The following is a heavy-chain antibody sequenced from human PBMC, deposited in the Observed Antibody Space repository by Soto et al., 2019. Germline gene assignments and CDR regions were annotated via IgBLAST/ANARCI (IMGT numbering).Heavy chain of an antibody. Sequence: SETLPLTSAVYGAYFSGYYWSWIRQTPGKELEWIGEINHSGSTNYNPSLKSRVTISVDTSKNQFSLKLSSVTAADTAVYYCARGRSAENSYYYYSGMDVWGQGNAVTVSS. V-gene: IGHV4-34*01. J-gene: IGHJ6*02. CDR1: GAYFSGYY. CDR3: ARGRSAENSYYYYSGMDV. CDR2: INHSGST. D-gene: IGHD6-6*01.